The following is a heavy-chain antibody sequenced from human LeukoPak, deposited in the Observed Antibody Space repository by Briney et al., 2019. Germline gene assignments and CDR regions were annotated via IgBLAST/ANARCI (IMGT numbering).Heavy chain of an antibody. CDR3: ARVGGGRDLYYFDY. V-gene: IGHV1-69*13. CDR1: GGTFSSYA. Sequence: GASVKVSCKASGGTFSSYAISWVRQAPGQGLEWMGGIIPIFGTANYAQKFQGRVTITADESTSTAYMELSSLRSEDTAVYYCARVGGGRDLYYFDYWGQGTLVTVSS. CDR2: IIPIFGTA. D-gene: IGHD6-25*01. J-gene: IGHJ4*02.